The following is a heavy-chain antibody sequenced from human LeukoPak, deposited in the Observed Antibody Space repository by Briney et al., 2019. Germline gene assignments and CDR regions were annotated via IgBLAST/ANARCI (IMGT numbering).Heavy chain of an antibody. CDR1: GGSFSGYY. V-gene: IGHV4-59*08. J-gene: IGHJ3*02. Sequence: SETLPLTCAVYGGSFSGYYWSWIRQPPGKGLEWIGYIYYSGSTNYNPSLKSRVTISVDTSKNQFSLKLSSVTAADTAVYYCARHSERWLGAFDIWGQGTMVTVSS. D-gene: IGHD6-19*01. CDR2: IYYSGST. CDR3: ARHSERWLGAFDI.